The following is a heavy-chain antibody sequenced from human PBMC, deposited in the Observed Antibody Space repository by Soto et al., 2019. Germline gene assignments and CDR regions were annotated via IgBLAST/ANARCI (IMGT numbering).Heavy chain of an antibody. CDR1: GFSLTTSGVG. J-gene: IGHJ4*02. CDR3: AHRVLRTVFGLVTTTAIYFDF. CDR2: IHWDDDK. D-gene: IGHD3-3*01. V-gene: IGHV2-5*02. Sequence: QITLNESGPTQVKPRQTLTLTCTFSGFSLTTSGVGVGWIRQSPGKAPEWLALIHWDDDKRYSPSLKSRLTITKDTSKNQVVLTMAALDPADTATYYCAHRVLRTVFGLVTTTAIYFDFWGQGTPVAVSS.